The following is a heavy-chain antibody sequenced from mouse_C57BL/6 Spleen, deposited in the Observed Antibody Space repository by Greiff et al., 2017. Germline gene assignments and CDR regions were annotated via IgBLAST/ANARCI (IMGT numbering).Heavy chain of an antibody. CDR3: ARKDYYEGFAY. CDR1: GFTFSDYG. J-gene: IGHJ3*01. D-gene: IGHD1-1*01. V-gene: IGHV5-17*01. Sequence: EVQLQQSGGGLVKPGGSLKLSCAASGFTFSDYGMHWVRQAPEKGLEWVAYISSGSSTIYYADTVKGRFTISRDNAKNTLFLQMTSLRSEDTAMYYCARKDYYEGFAYWGQGTLVTVSA. CDR2: ISSGSSTI.